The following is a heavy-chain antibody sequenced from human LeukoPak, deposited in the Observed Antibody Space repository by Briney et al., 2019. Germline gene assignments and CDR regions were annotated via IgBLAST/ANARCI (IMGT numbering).Heavy chain of an antibody. CDR2: IKSKTDGGTK. Sequence: GGSLRLSCAASGFTFSNAWMSWVRQAPGKGLEWVGRIKSKTDGGTKDYAAPVKGRFTISRDDSKNTLYLQMNSLKTEDTAVYYCTTHETPATDFDYWGQGTLVTVSS. CDR3: TTHETPATDFDY. D-gene: IGHD1-14*01. V-gene: IGHV3-15*01. CDR1: GFTFSNAW. J-gene: IGHJ4*02.